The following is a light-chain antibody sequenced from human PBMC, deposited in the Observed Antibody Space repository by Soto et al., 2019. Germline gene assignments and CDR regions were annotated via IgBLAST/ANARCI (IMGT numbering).Light chain of an antibody. CDR3: QQYNSYPT. CDR2: KAS. CDR1: QSISSW. Sequence: DIQMTQSPSTLSASVGDRVTITCRASQSISSWLAWYQQKPGKAPKLLIYKASSLGSGVPSRFSGSGSGTEFTLTSSSLQPDDFATYYCQQYNSYPTFGQGTKVEIK. V-gene: IGKV1-5*03. J-gene: IGKJ1*01.